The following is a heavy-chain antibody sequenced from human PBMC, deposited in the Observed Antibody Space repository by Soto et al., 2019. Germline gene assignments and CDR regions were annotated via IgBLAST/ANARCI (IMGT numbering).Heavy chain of an antibody. CDR3: ARGGTLYESSQKYYQYGLDV. CDR1: EGTFNSHV. J-gene: IGHJ6*02. V-gene: IGHV1-69*01. D-gene: IGHD2-15*01. CDR2: ILPLFGTT. Sequence: QVQLVQSRSEVKKPGSSVRVSCRASEGTFNSHVVSWVRQAPGQGLQWMGGILPLFGTTNYGHQLEGRVTINADSSTATSFLELSGLTPGDTAVYYCARGGTLYESSQKYYQYGLDVWGQGTTVIVSS.